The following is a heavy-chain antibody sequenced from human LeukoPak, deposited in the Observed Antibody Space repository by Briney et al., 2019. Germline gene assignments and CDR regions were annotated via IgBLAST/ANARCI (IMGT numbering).Heavy chain of an antibody. CDR2: ISAYNGNT. D-gene: IGHD4-17*01. CDR1: GYTFTSYG. Sequence: ASVKVSCKASGYTFTSYGISWVRQAPGQGLEWMGWISAYNGNTNYAQKLQGRVTMTTDISTSTAYMELRSLRSDDTAVYYCARGRGNRYGDYGPEPDYWGQGTLVTGSS. V-gene: IGHV1-18*01. CDR3: ARGRGNRYGDYGPEPDY. J-gene: IGHJ4*02.